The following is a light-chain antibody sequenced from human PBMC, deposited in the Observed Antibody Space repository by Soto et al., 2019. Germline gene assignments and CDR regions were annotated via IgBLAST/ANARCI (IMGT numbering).Light chain of an antibody. J-gene: IGLJ2*01. CDR2: DVS. V-gene: IGLV2-11*01. Sequence: QSALTQPRSVSGSPGQSVTISCTGTSSDVGGYNYVSWYQQHPGQAPKLMIYDVSKRPSGVPDPCSGSKSGNTASLTISGLQAEDEADYYCCSYAGSYTPVVFGGGTQLTVL. CDR3: CSYAGSYTPVV. CDR1: SSDVGGYNY.